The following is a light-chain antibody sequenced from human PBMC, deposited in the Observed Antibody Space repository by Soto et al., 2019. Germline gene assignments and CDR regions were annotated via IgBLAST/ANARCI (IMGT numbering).Light chain of an antibody. CDR1: SSDIGSYNR. J-gene: IGLJ2*01. CDR3: CSRADTYPVV. CDR2: DVT. Sequence: QSVLTQPRSVSGSPGQSVTISCTGTSSDIGSYNRVSWFQQPPGEAPKLIIYDVTKRPSGVPDRFSGSKSGNTASLTISGLQAEDEADYYCCSRADTYPVVFGGGTKVTVL. V-gene: IGLV2-11*01.